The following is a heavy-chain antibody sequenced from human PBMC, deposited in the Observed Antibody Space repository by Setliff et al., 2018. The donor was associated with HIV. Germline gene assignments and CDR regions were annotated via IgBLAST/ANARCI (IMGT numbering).Heavy chain of an antibody. CDR2: ISYDGNIK. J-gene: IGHJ4*02. Sequence: PGGSLRLSCAGSGFTFNTCAMNWVRQAPGKGLEWVAVISYDGNIKYYADSVKGRFTISRDNAKNSLYLQMNSLRAEDTAVYYCAREGVADYWGQGTLVTVSS. D-gene: IGHD3-3*01. V-gene: IGHV3-30*04. CDR1: GFTFNTCA. CDR3: AREGVADY.